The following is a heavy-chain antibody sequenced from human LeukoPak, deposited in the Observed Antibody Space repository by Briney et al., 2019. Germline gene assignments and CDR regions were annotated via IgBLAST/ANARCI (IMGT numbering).Heavy chain of an antibody. Sequence: ASVKVSCKVSGYTLTELSMHWVRQAPGKGLEWVGGFDPEDGETIYAQKFQGRVTMTEDTSTDTAYMELSSLRSEDTAVYYCATAGYPTPSGYYYYYMDVWGKGTTVTVSS. V-gene: IGHV1-24*01. D-gene: IGHD6-25*01. CDR3: ATAGYPTPSGYYYYYMDV. CDR2: FDPEDGET. CDR1: GYTLTELS. J-gene: IGHJ6*03.